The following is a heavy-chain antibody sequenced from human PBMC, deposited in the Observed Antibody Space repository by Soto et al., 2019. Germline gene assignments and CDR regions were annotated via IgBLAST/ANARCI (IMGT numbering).Heavy chain of an antibody. J-gene: IGHJ4*02. CDR1: GGSISSSSYY. CDR2: IYYSGST. V-gene: IGHV4-39*01. Sequence: QLQLQESGPGLVKPSETLSLTCTVSGGSISSSSYYWGWIRQPPGKGLEWIGSIYYSGSTYYNPTLKSRVTISVGASKNQVSLKLSSVTAADTAVYYCARHTPAISISDHWGQGTLVTVSS. D-gene: IGHD2-15*01. CDR3: ARHTPAISISDH.